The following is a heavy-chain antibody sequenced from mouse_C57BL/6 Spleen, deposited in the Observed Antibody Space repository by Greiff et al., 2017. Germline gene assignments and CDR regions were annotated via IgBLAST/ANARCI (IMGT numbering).Heavy chain of an antibody. D-gene: IGHD4-1*01. CDR3: TRGGLGGYFDY. J-gene: IGHJ2*01. CDR2: INPSNGGT. Sequence: VQLQQPGTELVKPGASVKLSCKASGYTFTSYWMHWVKQRPGQGLEWIGNINPSNGGTNYNEKFKSKATLTVDKSSSTAYMLLSSLTSEDSADYYCTRGGLGGYFDYWGQGTTLTVSS. V-gene: IGHV1-53*01. CDR1: GYTFTSYW.